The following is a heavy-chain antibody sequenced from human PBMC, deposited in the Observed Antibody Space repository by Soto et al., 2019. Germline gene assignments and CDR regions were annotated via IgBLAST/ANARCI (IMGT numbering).Heavy chain of an antibody. CDR2: ISYDGSNK. CDR1: GFTFSSYA. V-gene: IGHV3-30-3*01. CDR3: ASLSAVAEGGRFDY. Sequence: QVQLVESGGGVVQPGRSLRLSCAASGFTFSSYAMHWVRQAPGKGLEWVAVISYDGSNKYYADSVKGRFTISRDNSKNTLYRQMNSLTAEDTAVYYCASLSAVAEGGRFDYWGQGTLVTVSS. D-gene: IGHD6-19*01. J-gene: IGHJ4*02.